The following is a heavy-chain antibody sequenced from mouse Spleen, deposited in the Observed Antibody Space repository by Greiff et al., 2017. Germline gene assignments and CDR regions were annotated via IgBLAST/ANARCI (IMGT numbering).Heavy chain of an antibody. Sequence: DVMLVESGGDLVKPGGSLKLSCAASGFTFSSYGMSWVRQTPDKRLEWVATISSGGSYTYYPDSVKGRFTISRDNAKNTLYLQMSSLKSEDTAMYYCARQNGLGYFDDWGQGTTLTVSS. CDR1: GFTFSSYG. D-gene: IGHD2-4*01. J-gene: IGHJ2*01. CDR2: ISSGGSYT. CDR3: ARQNGLGYFDD. V-gene: IGHV5-6*02.